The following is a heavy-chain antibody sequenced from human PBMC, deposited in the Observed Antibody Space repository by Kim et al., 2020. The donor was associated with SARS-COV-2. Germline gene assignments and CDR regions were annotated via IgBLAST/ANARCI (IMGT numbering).Heavy chain of an antibody. J-gene: IGHJ2*01. D-gene: IGHD2-21*02. CDR1: GFRFDDYG. V-gene: IGHV3-20*01. CDR3: VLALTGDSDWYFDL. Sequence: GGSLRLSCAVSGFRFDDYGMSWVRRVPGKGLEWIAGINWNGANKDYAESVEGRFTISRDNAKNALYLQVNSRRAEDTAFYHCVLALTGDSDWYFDLWGRGTLVTVS. CDR2: INWNGANK.